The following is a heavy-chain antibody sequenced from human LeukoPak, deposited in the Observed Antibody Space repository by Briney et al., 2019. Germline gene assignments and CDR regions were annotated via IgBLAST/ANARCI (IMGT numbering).Heavy chain of an antibody. V-gene: IGHV3-33*01. CDR1: GLILSSYG. CDR3: ARENTMVRGVTLYYFDY. CDR2: IRKDGSKE. J-gene: IGHJ4*02. Sequence: RRSLRPSCAASGLILSSYGTHWDRQAPGNGLEWEAAIRKDGSKEYYADSVKGRFTISRDNSKNTLYLQMNSLRAEDTAVYYCARENTMVRGVTLYYFDYWGQGTLVTVSS. D-gene: IGHD3-10*01.